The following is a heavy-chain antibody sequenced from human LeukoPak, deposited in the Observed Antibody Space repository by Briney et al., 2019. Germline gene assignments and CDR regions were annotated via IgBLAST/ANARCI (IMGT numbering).Heavy chain of an antibody. CDR1: GYTFTSYG. CDR2: ISGYNGNT. CDR3: ARGLRSGTYSSIGQKSEGPDY. Sequence: RASVKVSCKASGYTFTSYGVSWVRQAPGQGLEWMGWISGYNGNTNYAQKFQGGVTMTTDTSTSTAYMELRSLRSDDTAVYYCARGLRSGTYSSIGQKSEGPDYWGQGTLATVSS. D-gene: IGHD2-2*01. V-gene: IGHV1-18*01. J-gene: IGHJ4*02.